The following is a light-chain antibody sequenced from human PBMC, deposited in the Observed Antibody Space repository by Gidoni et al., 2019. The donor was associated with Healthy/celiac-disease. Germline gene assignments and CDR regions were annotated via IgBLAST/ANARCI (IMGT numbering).Light chain of an antibody. CDR2: DAS. V-gene: IGKV1-33*01. CDR1: QDISNY. Sequence: DIKMTQSPSSLSASVGDRVTITCQARQDISNYLNWYQQKPGKAPKLLIYDASNLETGVPSRFSGSGSGTDFTFTISSLQPEDIATYYCQQYDNLIPLTFGGGTKVEIK. CDR3: QQYDNLIPLT. J-gene: IGKJ4*01.